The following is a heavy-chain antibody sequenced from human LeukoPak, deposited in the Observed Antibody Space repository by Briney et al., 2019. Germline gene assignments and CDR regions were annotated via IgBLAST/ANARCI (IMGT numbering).Heavy chain of an antibody. CDR3: TTLGELSLWTVDY. J-gene: IGHJ4*02. CDR2: ISNSDDNT. D-gene: IGHD3-16*02. V-gene: IGHV3-23*01. CDR1: GFTFSSYA. Sequence: GGSLRLSCVASGFTFSSYAMSWVRQAPGKGLEWVSTISNSDDNTYYADSVKGRFTISRDNSKNTLYLQMNSLRAEDTAVYYCTTLGELSLWTVDYWGQGTLVTVSS.